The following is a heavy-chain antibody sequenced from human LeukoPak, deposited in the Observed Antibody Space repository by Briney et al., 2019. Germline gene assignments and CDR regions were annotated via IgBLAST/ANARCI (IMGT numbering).Heavy chain of an antibody. V-gene: IGHV3-48*01. CDR3: AREGGYQLLYDYMDV. CDR1: GFTFSSYS. Sequence: GGSLRLSCAASGFTFSSYSMNWVRQAPGKGLEWVSYISSSSSTIYYADSVKGRFTITRDNAKNSLYLQMNSLRAEDTAVYYCAREGGYQLLYDYMDVWGKGTTVTVSS. J-gene: IGHJ6*03. CDR2: ISSSSSTI. D-gene: IGHD2-2*01.